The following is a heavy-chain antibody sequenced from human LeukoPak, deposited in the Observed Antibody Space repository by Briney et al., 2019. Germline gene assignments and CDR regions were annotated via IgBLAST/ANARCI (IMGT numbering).Heavy chain of an antibody. J-gene: IGHJ3*02. Sequence: SETLSLTCTVSGGSISSSSYYWGWIRQPPGKGLEWIGSIYYSGSTYYNPSLKSRVTISVDTSKNQFSLKLSSATAADTAVYYCARAGMFEVVVPAADAFDIWGQGTMVTVSS. D-gene: IGHD2-2*01. V-gene: IGHV4-39*01. CDR3: ARAGMFEVVVPAADAFDI. CDR1: GGSISSSSYY. CDR2: IYYSGST.